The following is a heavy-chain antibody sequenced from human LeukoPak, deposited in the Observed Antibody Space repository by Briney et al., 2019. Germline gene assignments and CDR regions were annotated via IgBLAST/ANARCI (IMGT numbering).Heavy chain of an antibody. CDR1: GDSISSSSYD. J-gene: IGHJ6*03. Sequence: SETLSLTCTVSGDSISSSSYDWGWIRQPRGKGLEWIGSIYYSGSTYYHPYVKSRVTISVDPSKNQFSLKLSSVTAADTAVYYCARHSGYSYGYAYYYYYMDVWGKGTTVTVSS. D-gene: IGHD5-18*01. CDR2: IYYSGST. CDR3: ARHSGYSYGYAYYYYYMDV. V-gene: IGHV4-39*01.